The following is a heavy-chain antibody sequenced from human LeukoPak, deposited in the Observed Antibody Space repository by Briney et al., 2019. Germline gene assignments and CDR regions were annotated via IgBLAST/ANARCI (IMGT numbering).Heavy chain of an antibody. CDR3: GHSFGFV. Sequence: PGGSLRLSCAASGSTFSNAWMSWVRQAPGKGLEWVGFIRSNTYGGTTEYVASVTGRFTISRDDSKRIAYLQMNNLKTEDTAVYYCGHSFGFVWGRGTLVTVSS. CDR1: GSTFSNAW. V-gene: IGHV3-49*04. D-gene: IGHD5-18*01. J-gene: IGHJ4*02. CDR2: IRSNTYGGTT.